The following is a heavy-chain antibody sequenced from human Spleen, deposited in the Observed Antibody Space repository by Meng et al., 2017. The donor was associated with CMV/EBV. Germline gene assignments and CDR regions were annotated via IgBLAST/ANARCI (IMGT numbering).Heavy chain of an antibody. D-gene: IGHD2-2*01. CDR3: ARLDKFYCSSTSCHLYYYYYGMDV. CDR2: ISSSSSYI. CDR1: GFTFSSYS. Sequence: GESLKISCAASGFTFSSYSMNWVRQAPGKGLEWVSSISSSSSYIYYADSVKGRFTISRDNAKNSLYLQMNSLRAEDTAVYYCARLDKFYCSSTSCHLYYYYYGMDVWGQGTTVTVSS. V-gene: IGHV3-21*01. J-gene: IGHJ6*02.